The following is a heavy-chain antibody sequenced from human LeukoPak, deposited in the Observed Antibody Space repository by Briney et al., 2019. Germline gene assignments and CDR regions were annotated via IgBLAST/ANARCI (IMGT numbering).Heavy chain of an antibody. D-gene: IGHD6-13*01. Sequence: SETLSLTCAVYGGSFSGYYWNWIRQPPGKELEWIGEINHSGSTNYNPSLKSRVTISVDTSKNQFSLKLSSVTAADTAVYYCARGGSGSSWYRNYWYFDLWGRGSLVTVSS. J-gene: IGHJ2*01. V-gene: IGHV4-34*01. CDR3: ARGGSGSSWYRNYWYFDL. CDR1: GGSFSGYY. CDR2: INHSGST.